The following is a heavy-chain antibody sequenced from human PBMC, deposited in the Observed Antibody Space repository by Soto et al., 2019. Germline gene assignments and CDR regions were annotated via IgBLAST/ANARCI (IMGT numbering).Heavy chain of an antibody. CDR1: GYTFTSYA. Sequence: ASVKVSCKASGYTFTSYAMHWVRQAPGQRLEWMGWINPGNGNTKYSQQFQGRVIIDRDTSASTAYMELSSLRPEDTAVYYCARGGYFDSSNYLAYWGLGTLVPVSS. J-gene: IGHJ4*02. CDR3: ARGGYFDSSNYLAY. D-gene: IGHD3-22*01. V-gene: IGHV1-3*01. CDR2: INPGNGNT.